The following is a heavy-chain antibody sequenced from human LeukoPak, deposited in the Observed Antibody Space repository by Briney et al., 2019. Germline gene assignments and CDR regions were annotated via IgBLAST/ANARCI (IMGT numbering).Heavy chain of an antibody. Sequence: GSLRLSCAASGFTFSSCAMGWVRQAPGKGLEWIGEINHSGSTNYNPSLKSRVTISVDTSKNQFSLKLSSVTAADTAVYYCARGSAYYYGSGSYQDYWGQGTLVTVSS. V-gene: IGHV4-34*01. CDR2: INHSGST. CDR1: GFTFSSCA. CDR3: ARGSAYYYGSGSYQDY. J-gene: IGHJ4*02. D-gene: IGHD3-10*01.